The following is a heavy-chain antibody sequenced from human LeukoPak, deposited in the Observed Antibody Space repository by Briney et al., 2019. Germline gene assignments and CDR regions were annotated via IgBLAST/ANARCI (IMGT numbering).Heavy chain of an antibody. CDR3: ARVWMVRGVAYYFDY. Sequence: ASVKVSCKASGYTFTSYGISWVRQAPGQGLEWMGWISAYNGNTNYAQKLQGRVTMTTDTSTSTAYMELRSLRSDDTAVYYCARVWMVRGVAYYFDYWGQGTLVTVSS. J-gene: IGHJ4*02. CDR1: GYTFTSYG. CDR2: ISAYNGNT. V-gene: IGHV1-18*01. D-gene: IGHD3-10*01.